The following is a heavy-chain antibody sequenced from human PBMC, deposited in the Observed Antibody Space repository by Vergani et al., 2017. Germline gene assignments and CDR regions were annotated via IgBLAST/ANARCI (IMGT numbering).Heavy chain of an antibody. CDR3: ARTTGTRRPFDY. D-gene: IGHD4-17*01. CDR2: INAGNGNT. Sequence: QVQLVQSGAEVKKPGASVKVSCKASGYTFTSYAMHWVRQAPGQRLEWMGWINAGNGNTKYSQKFQGRVTITRDTSASTAYMELSSVTAADTAVYYCARTTGTRRPFDYWGQGTLVTVSS. CDR1: GYTFTSYA. J-gene: IGHJ4*02. V-gene: IGHV1-3*01.